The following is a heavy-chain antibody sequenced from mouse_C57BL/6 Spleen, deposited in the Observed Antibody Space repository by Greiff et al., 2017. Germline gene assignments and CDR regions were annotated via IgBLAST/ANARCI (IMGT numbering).Heavy chain of an antibody. J-gene: IGHJ2*01. CDR3: ARSRGDYDVEFDY. V-gene: IGHV1-64*01. CDR1: GYTFTSYW. Sequence: QVQLKQPGAELVKPGASVKLSCKASGYTFTSYWMHWVKQRPGQGLEWIGMIHPNSGSTNYNEKFKSKATLTVDKSSSTAYMQLSSLTSEDSAVYYCARSRGDYDVEFDYWGQGTTLTVSS. CDR2: IHPNSGST. D-gene: IGHD2-4*01.